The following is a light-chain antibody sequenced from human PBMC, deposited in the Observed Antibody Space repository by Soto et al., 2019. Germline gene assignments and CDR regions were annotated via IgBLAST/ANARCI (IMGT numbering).Light chain of an antibody. CDR1: QGISSY. Sequence: DIQLTQSPSFLSASVGDRVTITCRASQGISSYLAWYQQKPGKAPKLLIYAASTLQSGVPSRFSVSGSGTEFTLTISSLQPEDFATYYCQQLNSYPPLITFGQGTRLEIK. V-gene: IGKV1-9*01. CDR2: AAS. J-gene: IGKJ5*01. CDR3: QQLNSYPPLIT.